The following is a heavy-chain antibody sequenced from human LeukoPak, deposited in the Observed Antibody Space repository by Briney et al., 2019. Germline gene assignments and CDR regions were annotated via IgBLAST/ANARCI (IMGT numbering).Heavy chain of an antibody. J-gene: IGHJ4*02. CDR1: AFTFSSYG. D-gene: IGHD6-13*01. CDR3: GRASSSWSNYFDY. V-gene: IGHV3-30*03. Sequence: GGSLRLSCAASAFTFSSYGMHWVRQAPGKGLEWVAVISYDGSNKYYADSVKGRFTISRDNYKNTLYLQMNSLRAEDTAVYYCGRASSSWSNYFDYWGQGTLVTVSS. CDR2: ISYDGSNK.